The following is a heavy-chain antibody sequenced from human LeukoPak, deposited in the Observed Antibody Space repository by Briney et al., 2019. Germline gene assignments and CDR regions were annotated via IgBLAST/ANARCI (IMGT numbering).Heavy chain of an antibody. Sequence: SETLSLTCTVSGGSISSYYWSWIRQPPGKGLEWIGYICYSGSTNYNPSLKSRVTISVDTSKNQFSLKLSSVTAADTAVYYCARNPESGPRAFDYWGQGTLVTVSS. CDR3: ARNPESGPRAFDY. J-gene: IGHJ4*02. D-gene: IGHD3-3*01. CDR1: GGSISSYY. V-gene: IGHV4-59*01. CDR2: ICYSGST.